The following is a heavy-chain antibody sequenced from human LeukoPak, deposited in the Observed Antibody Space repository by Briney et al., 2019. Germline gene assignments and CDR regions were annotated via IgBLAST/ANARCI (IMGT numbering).Heavy chain of an antibody. V-gene: IGHV3-53*01. CDR2: IYSGGST. CDR3: ARDRGYSGYDPCDY. D-gene: IGHD5-12*01. J-gene: IGHJ4*02. Sequence: PGGSLRLSCAASGFTVSSNYMSWVRQAPGKGLEWVSVIYSGGSTYYADSVKGRFTISRDNSKNTLYLQMNSLRAEDTAVYYCARDRGYSGYDPCDYWGQGTLVTVSS. CDR1: GFTVSSNY.